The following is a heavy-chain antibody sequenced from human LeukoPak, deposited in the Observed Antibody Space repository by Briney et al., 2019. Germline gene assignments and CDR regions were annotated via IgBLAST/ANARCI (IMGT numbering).Heavy chain of an antibody. V-gene: IGHV3-7*01. J-gene: IGHJ4*02. Sequence: GGSLRLSCAASGFTFSIYWMSGVRQAPGKGREGVANIKQDGSKKYYVDSVKGRFTISRDNAKNSLYLQMNSLRAEDTAVYYCARLGDSSGYYDYWGQGTLVTVSS. D-gene: IGHD3-22*01. CDR2: IKQDGSKK. CDR3: ARLGDSSGYYDY. CDR1: GFTFSIYW.